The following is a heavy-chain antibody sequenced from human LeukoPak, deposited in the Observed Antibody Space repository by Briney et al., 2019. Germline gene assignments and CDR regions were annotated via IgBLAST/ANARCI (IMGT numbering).Heavy chain of an antibody. CDR1: GFTVSSNY. V-gene: IGHV3-66*01. CDR2: IYSGGST. Sequence: RTGGSLRLSCAASGFTVSSNYMSWVRQAPGKGLEWVSVIYSGGSTYYADSVKGRFTISRDNAKNSLYLQMNSLRAEDTAVYYCASPYGRVYWDIAAAGDDAFDIWGQGTMVTVSS. J-gene: IGHJ3*02. CDR3: ASPYGRVYWDIAAAGDDAFDI. D-gene: IGHD6-13*01.